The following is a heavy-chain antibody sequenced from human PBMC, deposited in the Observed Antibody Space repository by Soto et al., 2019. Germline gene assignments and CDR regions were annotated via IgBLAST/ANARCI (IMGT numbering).Heavy chain of an antibody. CDR1: GGSINSRYW. V-gene: IGHV4-39*01. D-gene: IGHD2-2*01. J-gene: IGHJ5*02. Sequence: SETLSLTCAVSGGSINSRYWWSWIRQPPGKGLEWIGSINYRGITSYNPSLKSRVTISVDTSKNRFSLNLNSVTAADTSVYYCARVPDRWGQGTLVTVSS. CDR3: ARVPDR. CDR2: INYRGIT.